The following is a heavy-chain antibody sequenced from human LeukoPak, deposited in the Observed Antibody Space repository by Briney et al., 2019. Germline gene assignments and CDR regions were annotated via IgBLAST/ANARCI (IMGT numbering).Heavy chain of an antibody. D-gene: IGHD3-9*01. Sequence: PSETLSLTCTVSGGSISSSSYYWGWIRQPPGKGLEWIGSIYYSGSTYYNPSLKSRVTISVDTSKNQFSLKLSSVTAADTAAYYCARDDQGVNYDILTGYYRAAFGFDYWGQGTLVTVSS. CDR3: ARDDQGVNYDILTGYYRAAFGFDY. V-gene: IGHV4-39*07. CDR2: IYYSGST. J-gene: IGHJ4*02. CDR1: GGSISSSSYY.